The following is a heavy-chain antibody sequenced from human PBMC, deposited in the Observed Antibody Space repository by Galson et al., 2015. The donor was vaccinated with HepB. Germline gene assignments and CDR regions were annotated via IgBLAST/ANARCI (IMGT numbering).Heavy chain of an antibody. CDR3: AKDYVSSSSGWHERGVY. V-gene: IGHV3-23*01. CDR2: ISGSGGST. D-gene: IGHD6-19*01. J-gene: IGHJ4*02. Sequence: SLRLSCAASGFTFSSYAMSWVRQAPGKGLEWVSAISGSGGSTYYADSVKGRFTISRDNSKNTLYLQMNSLRAEDTAVYYCAKDYVSSSSGWHERGVYWGQGTLVTVSS. CDR1: GFTFSSYA.